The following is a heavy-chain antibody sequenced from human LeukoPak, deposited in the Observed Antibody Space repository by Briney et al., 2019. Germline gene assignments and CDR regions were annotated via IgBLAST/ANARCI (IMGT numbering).Heavy chain of an antibody. CDR3: ARSVLPQLEEYYFDY. V-gene: IGHV4-59*02. CDR2: VYHSGTT. Sequence: SETLSLTCTVSGGSVTRPFWSWIRQPPGKGLEWIGFVYHSGTTNYNPSLESRVTISIDTSKNQFSLTLTSVTAADTAVYYCARSVLPQLEEYYFDYWGQGTLITVSS. D-gene: IGHD6-6*01. J-gene: IGHJ4*02. CDR1: GGSVTRPF.